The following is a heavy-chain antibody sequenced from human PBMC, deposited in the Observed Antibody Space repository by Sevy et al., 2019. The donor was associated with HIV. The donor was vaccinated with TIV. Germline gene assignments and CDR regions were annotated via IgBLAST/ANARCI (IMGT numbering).Heavy chain of an antibody. Sequence: GGSLRLSCAASGFTFSSYAMSWVRQAPGKGLEWVSAISGSGGSTYYADSVKGRFTISRDNSKNTLYLQMNSLRAEDMAVYSCAKAPEHLRRKNAFDIWGQGTMVTVSS. CDR1: GFTFSSYA. CDR2: ISGSGGST. D-gene: IGHD3-16*01. J-gene: IGHJ3*02. CDR3: AKAPEHLRRKNAFDI. V-gene: IGHV3-23*01.